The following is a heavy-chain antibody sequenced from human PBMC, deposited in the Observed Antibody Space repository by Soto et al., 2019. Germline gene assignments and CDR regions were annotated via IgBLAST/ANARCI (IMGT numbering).Heavy chain of an antibody. Sequence: EVQLVESGGGLVKPGGSLRLSCAASGFTFSNAWMSWVRQAPGKGLEWVGRIKSKTDGGTTDYAAPVKGRFTISRDDSKNTLYLPMNSLKTEDTAVYYCTTPTYCGGDCYAYYFDYWGQGTLVTVSS. CDR2: IKSKTDGGTT. CDR3: TTPTYCGGDCYAYYFDY. CDR1: GFTFSNAW. V-gene: IGHV3-15*01. J-gene: IGHJ4*02. D-gene: IGHD2-21*02.